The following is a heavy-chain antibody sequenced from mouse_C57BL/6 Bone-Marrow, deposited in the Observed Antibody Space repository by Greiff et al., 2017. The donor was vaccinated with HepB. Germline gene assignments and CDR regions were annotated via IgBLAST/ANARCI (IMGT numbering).Heavy chain of an antibody. Sequence: QVQLQQPGAELVMPGASVKLSCKASGYTFTSYWMHWVKQRPGQGLEWIGEIDPSDSYTNYNQKFKGKSTLTVDKSSSTAYMQLSSLTSEDSAVYYCARSSDGSHWYFDVWGTGTTVTVSS. V-gene: IGHV1-69*01. CDR1: GYTFTSYW. CDR3: ARSSDGSHWYFDV. D-gene: IGHD2-3*01. CDR2: IDPSDSYT. J-gene: IGHJ1*03.